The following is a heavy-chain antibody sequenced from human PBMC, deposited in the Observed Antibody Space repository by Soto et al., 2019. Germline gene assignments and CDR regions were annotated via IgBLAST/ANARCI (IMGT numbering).Heavy chain of an antibody. CDR2: ISITSSHI. J-gene: IGHJ4*02. Sequence: QVQLVESGGGLVKPGGSLRLSCAASGFTFSNYYMSWIRHVPGKGLEWLSYISITSSHIDYADSVKGRFTISRDNAKSSLYLEMNNLRAEDTAVYYCARDGMMTPDYCDYWGQGTLVTVSS. CDR1: GFTFSNYY. CDR3: ARDGMMTPDYCDY. V-gene: IGHV3-11*06. D-gene: IGHD4-4*01.